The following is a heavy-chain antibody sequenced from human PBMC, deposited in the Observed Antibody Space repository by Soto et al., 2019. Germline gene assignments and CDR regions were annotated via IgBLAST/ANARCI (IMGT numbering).Heavy chain of an antibody. V-gene: IGHV4-59*01. Sequence: SETLSLTCSVSGASITTYYWSWVRQPPGKGLEWIGSISYSGSTKYNPSLESRVMISLDTSKNQFSLRLTSVTAADTALYYCARDWDSSGLFDPWGQGALVTVSS. CDR1: GASITTYY. D-gene: IGHD3-10*01. CDR2: ISYSGST. CDR3: ARDWDSSGLFDP. J-gene: IGHJ5*02.